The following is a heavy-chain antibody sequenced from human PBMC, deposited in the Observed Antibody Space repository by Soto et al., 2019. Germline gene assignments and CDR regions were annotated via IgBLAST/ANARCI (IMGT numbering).Heavy chain of an antibody. D-gene: IGHD6-6*01. CDR2: IIPIFGTA. CDR1: GGTFSSYA. V-gene: IGHV1-69*01. J-gene: IGHJ6*02. Sequence: QVQLVQSGAEVKKPGSSVKVSCKASGGTFSSYAISWVRQAPGQGLEWMGGIIPIFGTANYAQKFQGRVTITADESTSKAYMELSSLRSEDTAVYYCARQMEDIAARRLRYYYGMDVWGQGTTVTVSS. CDR3: ARQMEDIAARRLRYYYGMDV.